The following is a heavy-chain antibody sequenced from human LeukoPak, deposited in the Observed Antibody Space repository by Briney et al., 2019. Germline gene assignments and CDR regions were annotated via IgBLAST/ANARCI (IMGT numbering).Heavy chain of an antibody. CDR2: IFSSGST. CDR1: GDSIDSVGYY. CDR3: ARQHSSTWYVVGYFDY. Sequence: SETLSLTCTVSGDSIDSVGYYWAWIRQPPGKGLEWIGCIFSSGSTYYNPSLRSRVAISVDTSKNQFSLKLNSVTAADTAVYYCARQHSSTWYVVGYFDYWGQGTLVTVSS. V-gene: IGHV4-39*01. J-gene: IGHJ4*02. D-gene: IGHD6-13*01.